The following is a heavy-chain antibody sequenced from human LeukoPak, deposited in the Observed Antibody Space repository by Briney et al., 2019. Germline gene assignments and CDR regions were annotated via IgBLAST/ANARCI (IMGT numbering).Heavy chain of an antibody. V-gene: IGHV5-51*01. J-gene: IGHJ4*02. CDR1: GYSFVNYW. CDR2: FYPGDSDT. D-gene: IGHD2-21*02. Sequence: GESLKISCKGSGYSFVNYWIAWVRQMPRQGLEWVGIFYPGDSDTTYNPSFQGQVTISADKSTNAAYLQWNSLDASDTAMYYCARRAGGVSYYYFDSWGPGTQVAVA. CDR3: ARRAGGVSYYYFDS.